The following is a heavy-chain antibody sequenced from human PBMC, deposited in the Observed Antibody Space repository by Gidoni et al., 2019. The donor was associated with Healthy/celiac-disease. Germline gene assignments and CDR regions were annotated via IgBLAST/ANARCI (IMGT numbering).Heavy chain of an antibody. CDR2: INHSGST. Sequence: QVQLQQWGAGLSKPSETLSLTCAVYGGSFSGYYWSWIRQPPGKGLEWIGEINHSGSTNYNPSLKSRVTISVDTSKNQFSLKLSSVTAADTAVYYCARETPYCSSTSCPTDYWGQGTLVTVSS. D-gene: IGHD2-2*01. J-gene: IGHJ4*02. CDR1: GGSFSGYY. CDR3: ARETPYCSSTSCPTDY. V-gene: IGHV4-34*01.